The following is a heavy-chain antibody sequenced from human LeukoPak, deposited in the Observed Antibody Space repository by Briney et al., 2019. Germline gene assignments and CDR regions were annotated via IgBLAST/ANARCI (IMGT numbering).Heavy chain of an antibody. J-gene: IGHJ4*02. CDR1: GYTFTSYY. CDR2: INPSGGST. V-gene: IGHV1-46*01. CDR3: ARARWEPGIAGIMYYFDY. Sequence: ASVKVSCKASGYTFTSYYMHWVRQAPGQGLEWMGIINPSGGSTSYAQKFQGRVTMTRDTSTSTVYMELSSLRSEDTAVYYCARARWEPGIAGIMYYFDYWGQGTLVTVSS. D-gene: IGHD6-13*01.